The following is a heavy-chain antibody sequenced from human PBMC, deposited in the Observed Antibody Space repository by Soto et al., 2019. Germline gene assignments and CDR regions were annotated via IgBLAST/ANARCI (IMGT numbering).Heavy chain of an antibody. Sequence: SVKVSCKASGGTFSSYAISWVRQAPGQGLEWMGGIIPIFGTANYAQKFQGRVTITADESTSTAYMELSSLRSEDTAVYYCARGGYSGYRNYYYYGMDVWGQGTTVTVSS. CDR1: GGTFSSYA. V-gene: IGHV1-69*13. J-gene: IGHJ6*02. D-gene: IGHD5-12*01. CDR3: ARGGYSGYRNYYYYGMDV. CDR2: IIPIFGTA.